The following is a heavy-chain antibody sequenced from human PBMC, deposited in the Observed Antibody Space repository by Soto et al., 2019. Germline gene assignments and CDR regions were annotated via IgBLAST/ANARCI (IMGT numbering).Heavy chain of an antibody. CDR3: ATDDPQLVPLY. CDR2: ISAIGGST. Sequence: GGSLRLSCAASGFTFSSYSMSWVRQATGKGLEWVSAISAIGGSTYYADSVKGRFTISRDNSKQTLYLQLNSLRAEGTAVYYYATDDPQLVPLYWGQGTLVTVS. CDR1: GFTFSSYS. D-gene: IGHD6-13*01. V-gene: IGHV3-23*01. J-gene: IGHJ4*02.